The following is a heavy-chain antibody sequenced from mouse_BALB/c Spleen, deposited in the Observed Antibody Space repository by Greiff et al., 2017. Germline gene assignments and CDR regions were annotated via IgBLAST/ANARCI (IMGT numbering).Heavy chain of an antibody. CDR3: ARTWGAWFAY. J-gene: IGHJ3*01. D-gene: IGHD4-1*01. V-gene: IGHV1-31*01. CDR2: INPYNGAT. CDR1: GYSFTGYY. Sequence: EVQLQQSGPELVKPGASVKISCKASGYSFTGYYMHWVKQSHVKSLEWIGRINPYNGATSYNQNFKDKASLTVDKSSSTAYMELHSLTSEDSAVYYCARTWGAWFAYWGQGTLVTVSA.